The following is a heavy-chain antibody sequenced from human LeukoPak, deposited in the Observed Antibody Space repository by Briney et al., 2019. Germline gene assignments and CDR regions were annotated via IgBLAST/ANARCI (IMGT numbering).Heavy chain of an antibody. J-gene: IGHJ4*02. Sequence: SETLSLTCTVSGGSISSGGYYWSWIRQPPGKGLEWIGYIYHSGSTYYNPSLKSRVTISVDTSKNQFSLKLSSVTAADTALYYCARVIDVAAAGYFDSWGQGTQVTVSS. CDR1: GGSISSGGYY. CDR2: IYHSGST. D-gene: IGHD6-13*01. CDR3: ARVIDVAAAGYFDS. V-gene: IGHV4-30-2*01.